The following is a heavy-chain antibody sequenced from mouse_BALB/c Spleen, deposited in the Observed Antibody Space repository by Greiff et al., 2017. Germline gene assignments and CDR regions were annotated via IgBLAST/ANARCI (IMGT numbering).Heavy chain of an antibody. V-gene: IGHV3-2*02. Sequence: VQLKQSGPGLVKPSQSLSLTCTVTGYSITSDYAWNWIRQFPGNTLEWMGYISYSGSTSYNPSLKSRISITRDTSKNQFFLQLNSVTTEDTATYYCARQGGNYVGYYAMDYWGQGTSVTVSS. D-gene: IGHD2-1*01. J-gene: IGHJ4*01. CDR3: ARQGGNYVGYYAMDY. CDR1: GYSITSDYA. CDR2: ISYSGST.